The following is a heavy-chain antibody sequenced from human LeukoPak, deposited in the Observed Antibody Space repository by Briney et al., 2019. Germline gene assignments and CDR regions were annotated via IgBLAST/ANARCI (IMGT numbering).Heavy chain of an antibody. CDR3: TRGNDTTGYFTY. CDR2: INTNTGNP. V-gene: IGHV7-4-1*02. CDR1: GYTFTNYT. Sequence: ASVKVSCKASGYTFTNYTVNWVRQAPGQGLEYMGWINTNTGNPTYAQDFAGRFVFSLDTSVTTTYLQINSLKAADSAVYYYTRGNDTTGYFTYWGQGTLVTVSS. D-gene: IGHD3-9*01. J-gene: IGHJ4*02.